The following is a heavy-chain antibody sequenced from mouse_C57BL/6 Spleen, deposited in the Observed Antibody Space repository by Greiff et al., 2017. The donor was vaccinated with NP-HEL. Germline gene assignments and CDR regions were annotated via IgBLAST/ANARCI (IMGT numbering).Heavy chain of an antibody. CDR3: ARYYYGSSGYAMDY. CDR1: GYSFTGYY. J-gene: IGHJ4*01. Sequence: VQLKESGPELVKPGASVKISCKASGYSFTGYYMHWVKQSHGNILDWIGYIYPYNGVSSYNQKFKGKATLTVDKSSSTAYMELRSLTSEDSAVYYCARYYYGSSGYAMDYWGQGTSVTVSS. V-gene: IGHV1-31*01. D-gene: IGHD1-1*01. CDR2: IYPYNGVS.